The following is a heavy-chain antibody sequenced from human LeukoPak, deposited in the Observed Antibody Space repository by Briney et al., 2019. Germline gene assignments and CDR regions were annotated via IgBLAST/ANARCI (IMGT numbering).Heavy chain of an antibody. Sequence: SGTLSLTCTVSGGSLNTNTWWSWVRQPPGKGLEWTGEVFHSGSTNYNPSLESRLSISMDKSNNRFSLKLSSVTAADTAVYYCARSPLYYYGSGSYYRPRYYFDYWGQGTLVTVSS. CDR3: ARSPLYYYGSGSYYRPRYYFDY. J-gene: IGHJ4*02. CDR1: GGSLNTNTW. V-gene: IGHV4-4*02. CDR2: VFHSGST. D-gene: IGHD3-10*01.